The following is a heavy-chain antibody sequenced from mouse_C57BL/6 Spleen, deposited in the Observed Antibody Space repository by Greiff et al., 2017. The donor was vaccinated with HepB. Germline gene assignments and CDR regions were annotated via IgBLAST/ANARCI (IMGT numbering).Heavy chain of an antibody. CDR2: TNPTNGRT. J-gene: IGHJ2*01. CDR3: ARIKKIVATDFDY. V-gene: IGHV1S81*02. Sequence: VQLQQSGAELVKAGASVKMSCKASGYTFTSYWMHWVKQRLGQGLEWFAETNPTNGRTYYNEKFKSKATLTVDKSSSTAYMLLSGPTFEDSAVYYSARIKKIVATDFDYWGQGTTLTVSS. CDR1: GYTFTSYW. D-gene: IGHD1-1*01.